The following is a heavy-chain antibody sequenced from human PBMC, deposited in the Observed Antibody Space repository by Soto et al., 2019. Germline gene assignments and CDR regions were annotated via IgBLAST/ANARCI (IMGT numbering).Heavy chain of an antibody. D-gene: IGHD1-26*01. CDR3: AADPVGATTPFFDY. J-gene: IGHJ4*02. CDR1: GFTFISSA. CDR2: IVVGSGNT. Sequence: GASLKVCCKASGFTFISSAVQWGRQARGQRLEWIGWIVVGSGNTNYAQKFQERVTSTRDMSKSKGYMELGRLRSEDTAVYYCAADPVGATTPFFDYWGQGTPVTVSS. V-gene: IGHV1-58*01.